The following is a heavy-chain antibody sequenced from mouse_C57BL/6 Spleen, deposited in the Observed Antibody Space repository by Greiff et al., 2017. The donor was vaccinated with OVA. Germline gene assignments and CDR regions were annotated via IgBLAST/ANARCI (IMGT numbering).Heavy chain of an antibody. Sequence: VKLMESGPGLVQPSQSLSITCTVSGFSLTSYGVHWVRQSPGKGLEWLGVIWRGGSTDYNAAFMSRLSITKDNSKSQVFFKMNSLQADDTAIYYCAKNEIYDGYYLCAYWGQGTLVTVSA. D-gene: IGHD2-3*01. V-gene: IGHV2-5*01. J-gene: IGHJ3*01. CDR2: IWRGGST. CDR1: GFSLTSYG. CDR3: AKNEIYDGYYLCAY.